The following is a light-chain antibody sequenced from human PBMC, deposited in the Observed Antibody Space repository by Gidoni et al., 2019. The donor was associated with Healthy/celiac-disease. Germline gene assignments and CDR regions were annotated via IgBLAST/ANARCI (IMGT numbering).Light chain of an antibody. J-gene: IGKJ3*01. CDR2: AAS. Sequence: DLQLTPSPSFLSASVGDRVTITCRASQGISSYLAWYQQKPGKAPKLLIYAASTLQGGVPSRFSGSGSGTEFTLTISSLQPEDFATYSCQQLNSSPLTFGPGTKVDIK. CDR1: QGISSY. V-gene: IGKV1-9*01. CDR3: QQLNSSPLT.